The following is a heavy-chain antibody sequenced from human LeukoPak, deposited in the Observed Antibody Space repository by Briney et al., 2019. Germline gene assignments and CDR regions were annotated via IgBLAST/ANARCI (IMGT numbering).Heavy chain of an antibody. D-gene: IGHD2-21*01. Sequence: GGSLRLSCAASGITFSSYTMNWVRQAPGKGLEWVSFISTSSSYTYYADSVKGRFTISRDNARNSLYLQMNSLRAEDTAVYYCARALYRQHIVVVNAKNYWYFDLWGRGTLVTVSS. V-gene: IGHV3-21*01. CDR3: ARALYRQHIVVVNAKNYWYFDL. CDR1: GITFSSYT. CDR2: ISTSSSYT. J-gene: IGHJ2*01.